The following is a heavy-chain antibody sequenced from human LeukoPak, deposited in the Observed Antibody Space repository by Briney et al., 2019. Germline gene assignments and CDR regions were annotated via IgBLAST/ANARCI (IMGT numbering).Heavy chain of an antibody. Sequence: GGSLRLSCAASGFTFSNYAMSWVRQAPGKGLEWVSSISGSGGSTHYADSVKGRFTISRDRTKNTLYLQMNSLRAEDTAVYYCAKSAYYDASGYYREYYFDYWGQGTLVTVSS. CDR3: AKSAYYDASGYYREYYFDY. CDR1: GFTFSNYA. J-gene: IGHJ4*02. CDR2: ISGSGGST. V-gene: IGHV3-23*01. D-gene: IGHD3-22*01.